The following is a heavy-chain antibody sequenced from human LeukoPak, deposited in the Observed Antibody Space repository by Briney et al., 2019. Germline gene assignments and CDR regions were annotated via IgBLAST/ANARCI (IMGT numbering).Heavy chain of an antibody. Sequence: GGSLRLSCAASGFTFSSYAMHWVRQAPGKGLEWVAVISYDGSNKYYADSVKGRFTISRDNSKNTLYLQMNSLRAEDTAVYYCASRYCSSTSCYEEPFDYWGQGTLVTVSS. D-gene: IGHD2-2*01. CDR1: GFTFSSYA. J-gene: IGHJ4*02. CDR2: ISYDGSNK. CDR3: ASRYCSSTSCYEEPFDY. V-gene: IGHV3-30*01.